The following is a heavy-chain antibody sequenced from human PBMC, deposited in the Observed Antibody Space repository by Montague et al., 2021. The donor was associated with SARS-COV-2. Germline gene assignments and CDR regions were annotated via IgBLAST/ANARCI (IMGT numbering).Heavy chain of an antibody. J-gene: IGHJ2*01. CDR2: IYHSGST. D-gene: IGHD3-10*01. Sequence: SETLSLTCAVSGGSISSSHWWSWVRQPPGKGLEWIGEIYHSGSTNYNPSLKSRVTISIDKSKNQFSLKPSSVTAADTAVYYCAREFRTYGYGGQYWYFDLWGRGTLVTVSS. CDR1: GGSISSSHW. V-gene: IGHV4-4*02. CDR3: AREFRTYGYGGQYWYFDL.